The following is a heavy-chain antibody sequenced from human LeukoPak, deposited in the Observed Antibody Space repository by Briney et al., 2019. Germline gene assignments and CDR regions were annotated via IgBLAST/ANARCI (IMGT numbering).Heavy chain of an antibody. J-gene: IGHJ3*02. CDR1: GFTFSNAW. D-gene: IGHD3-9*01. V-gene: IGHV3-15*01. Sequence: GGSLRLSRAASGFTFSNAWMSWVRQAPGKGLEWVGRIKSKTDGGTTDYAAPVKGRFTISRDDSKTTLYLQMNSLKTEDTAVYYCTTYDILTGFDAFDIWGQGTMVTVSS. CDR3: TTYDILTGFDAFDI. CDR2: IKSKTDGGTT.